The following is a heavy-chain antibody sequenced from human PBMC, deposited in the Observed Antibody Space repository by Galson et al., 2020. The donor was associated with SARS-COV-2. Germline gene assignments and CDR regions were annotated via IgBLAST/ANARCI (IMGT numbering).Heavy chain of an antibody. Sequence: GGSLRLSCAASGFTFSDHFIDWVRQAPGTGLEWIGRVRNEASSYSTEYAASVRGRFTLSRDDSKNSLYLQMNSLKTEDTAVYYCARDNTVYGIDSWGQGTLVTVSS. V-gene: IGHV3-72*01. CDR1: GFTFSDHF. D-gene: IGHD4-17*01. CDR2: VRNEASSYST. J-gene: IGHJ4*02. CDR3: ARDNTVYGIDS.